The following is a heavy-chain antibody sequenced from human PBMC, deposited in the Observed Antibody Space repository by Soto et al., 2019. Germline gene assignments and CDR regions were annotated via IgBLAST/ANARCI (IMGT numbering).Heavy chain of an antibody. J-gene: IGHJ4*02. V-gene: IGHV3-23*01. CDR1: GFTFSSYA. CDR3: AKIPLGXCVY. D-gene: IGHD3-16*01. Sequence: HPGGSLRLSCAASGFTFSSYAMSWVRQAPGKGLEWVSAISGSGGSTYYADSVEGRFTISRDNSKNTLYLQMNSLRAEDTAVYYSAKIPLGXCVYWAQGPLVTVSS. CDR2: ISGSGGST.